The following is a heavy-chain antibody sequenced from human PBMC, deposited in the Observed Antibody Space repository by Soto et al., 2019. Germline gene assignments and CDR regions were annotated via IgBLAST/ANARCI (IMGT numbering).Heavy chain of an antibody. CDR1: GGSFSGYY. Sequence: ASETLSLTCAVYGGSFSGYYWSWIRQPPGKGLEWIGEINHSGSTNYNPSLKSRVTISVDTSKNQFSLKLSSVTAADTAVYYCAVLEGQYDYIWGSYRPEYYFDYWGQGTLVTVSS. CDR2: INHSGST. CDR3: AVLEGQYDYIWGSYRPEYYFDY. D-gene: IGHD3-16*02. V-gene: IGHV4-34*01. J-gene: IGHJ4*02.